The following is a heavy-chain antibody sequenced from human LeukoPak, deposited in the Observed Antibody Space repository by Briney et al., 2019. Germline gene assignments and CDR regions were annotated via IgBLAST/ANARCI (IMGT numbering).Heavy chain of an antibody. CDR1: GFTFSSYG. V-gene: IGHV3-30*03. CDR2: ISYDGVNK. D-gene: IGHD3-10*01. CDR3: ARDLLLWFGELIDY. J-gene: IGHJ4*02. Sequence: GGSLRLSCASSGFTFSSYGIHWVRLAPGKGLEWVAVISYDGVNKDYADSVKGRFTISRDNSKNTLYLQMNSLRAEDTAVYYCARDLLLWFGELIDYWGQGALVTVSS.